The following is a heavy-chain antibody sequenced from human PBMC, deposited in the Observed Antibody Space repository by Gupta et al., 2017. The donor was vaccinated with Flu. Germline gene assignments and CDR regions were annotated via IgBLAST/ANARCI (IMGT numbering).Heavy chain of an antibody. CDR1: GGSISSYY. V-gene: IGHV4-4*07. J-gene: IGHJ6*02. CDR2: IYTSGST. Sequence: QVQLQESGPGLVKPSETLSLTCTVSGGSISSYYWSWIRQPAGKGLEWIGRIYTSGSTNYNPSLKSRVTMSVDTSKNQFSLKLSSVTAADTAVYYCARDWRTTVTDYYYYYYGMDVWGQGTTVTVSS. D-gene: IGHD4-17*01. CDR3: ARDWRTTVTDYYYYYYGMDV.